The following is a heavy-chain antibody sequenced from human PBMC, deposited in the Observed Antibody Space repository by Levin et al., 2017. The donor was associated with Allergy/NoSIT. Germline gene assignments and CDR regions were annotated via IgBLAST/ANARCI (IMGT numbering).Heavy chain of an antibody. CDR1: GGSISSGSYY. J-gene: IGHJ2*01. CDR2: MDSSGTT. V-gene: IGHV4-61*02. CDR3: ARGEVLGSGWYADL. Sequence: SCTVSGGSISSGSYYWSWIRQPAGKGLEWIGRMDSSGTTNYSPSLRSGVTISGDTSKNEFSLRLSSVTAADAAVYYCARGEVLGSGWYADLWGRGTLVTVSS. D-gene: IGHD6-19*01.